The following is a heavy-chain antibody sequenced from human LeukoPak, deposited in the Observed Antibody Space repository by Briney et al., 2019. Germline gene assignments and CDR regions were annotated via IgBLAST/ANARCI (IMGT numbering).Heavy chain of an antibody. CDR1: GFTFSSYG. CDR2: ISYHGSNK. D-gene: IGHD2-8*01. CDR3: AHFWGYCTNGVCPLVGYLDY. Sequence: GGSLRLSCAASGFTFSSYGMHWVRQAPGKGLEWVAVISYHGSNKYYADSVKGRFTISRDNSKNTLYLQMNSLRAEDTAVYYCAHFWGYCTNGVCPLVGYLDYWGQGTLVTVSS. V-gene: IGHV3-30*03. J-gene: IGHJ4*02.